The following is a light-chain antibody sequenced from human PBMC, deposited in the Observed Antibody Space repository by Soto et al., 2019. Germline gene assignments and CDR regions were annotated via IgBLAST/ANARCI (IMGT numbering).Light chain of an antibody. Sequence: SYELTQPPSVSVAPGQTARVTCGGINVASRRVHWFQQKPGQAPVLVVYDDRDRPSGIPERFSGANSGNTATLTISRVEAGDEADYFCQVWDSASDHSVFGTGTKVTLL. J-gene: IGLJ1*01. CDR1: NVASRR. V-gene: IGLV3-21*02. CDR2: DDR. CDR3: QVWDSASDHSV.